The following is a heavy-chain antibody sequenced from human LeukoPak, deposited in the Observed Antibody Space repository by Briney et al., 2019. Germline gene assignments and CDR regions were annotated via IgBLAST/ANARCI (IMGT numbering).Heavy chain of an antibody. Sequence: SETLSLTCAVYGGSFSGYYWSWIRQPPGKGLEWIGEINHSGSTNYNPSLKSRVTISVDTSKNQFSLKLSSVTAADTAVYYCARGSLMTYYDILTGYPLYYFDYWGQGTLVTVSS. CDR1: GGSFSGYY. D-gene: IGHD3-9*01. V-gene: IGHV4-34*01. CDR3: ARGSLMTYYDILTGYPLYYFDY. CDR2: INHSGST. J-gene: IGHJ4*02.